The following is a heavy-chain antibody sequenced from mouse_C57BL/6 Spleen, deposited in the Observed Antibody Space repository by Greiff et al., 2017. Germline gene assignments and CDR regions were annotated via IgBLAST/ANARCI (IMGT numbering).Heavy chain of an antibody. CDR3: ASSLPYAMDY. V-gene: IGHV1-82*01. CDR2: IYPGDGDT. J-gene: IGHJ4*01. CDR1: GYAFSSSW. Sequence: QVQLQQSGPELVKPGASVKISCKASGYAFSSSWMNWVKQRPGKGLEWIGRIYPGDGDTNYNGKFKGKATLTADKSSSTAYMQLSSLTSEDSAVYFCASSLPYAMDYWGQGTSVTVSS.